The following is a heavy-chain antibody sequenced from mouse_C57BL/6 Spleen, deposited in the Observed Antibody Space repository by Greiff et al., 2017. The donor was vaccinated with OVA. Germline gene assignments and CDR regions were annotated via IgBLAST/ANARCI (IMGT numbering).Heavy chain of an antibody. CDR1: GYTFTDYY. V-gene: IGHV1-26*01. CDR2: INPNNGGT. D-gene: IGHD2-3*01. J-gene: IGHJ2*01. Sequence: VQLQQSGPELVKPGASVKISCKASGYTFTDYYMNWVKQSHGKSLEWIGDINPNNGGTSYNQKFKGKATLTVDKSSSTAYMELRSLTSEDSAVYYCARWMGYYFDYWGQGTTLTVSS. CDR3: ARWMGYYFDY.